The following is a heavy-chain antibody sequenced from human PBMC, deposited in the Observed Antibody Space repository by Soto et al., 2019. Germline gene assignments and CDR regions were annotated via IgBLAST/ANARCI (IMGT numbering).Heavy chain of an antibody. CDR3: AKVSLGYFDL. CDR2: ISYDGSNK. J-gene: IGHJ2*01. V-gene: IGHV3-30*18. CDR1: GFTFSSYG. Sequence: GGSLRLSCAASGFTFSSYGMHWVRQAPGKGLEWVAVISYDGSNKYYADSVKGRFTISRDNSKNTLYLQMNSLRAEDTAVYYCAKVSLGYFDLWGRGTLVTVSS.